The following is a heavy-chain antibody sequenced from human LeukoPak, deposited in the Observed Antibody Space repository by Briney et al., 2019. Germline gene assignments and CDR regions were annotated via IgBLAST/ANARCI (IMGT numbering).Heavy chain of an antibody. CDR1: GYSLTELS. CDR3: ARGVRNYDFWSGYYTEWFDP. J-gene: IGHJ5*02. Sequence: GASVKVSCKVSGYSLTELSINWVRQPPGEGLEWMGGFHPEGGETIHAQKFQGRVTMTRDTSTSTVYMELSSLRSEDTAVYYCARGVRNYDFWSGYYTEWFDPWGQGTLVTVSS. D-gene: IGHD3-3*01. CDR2: FHPEGGET. V-gene: IGHV1-24*01.